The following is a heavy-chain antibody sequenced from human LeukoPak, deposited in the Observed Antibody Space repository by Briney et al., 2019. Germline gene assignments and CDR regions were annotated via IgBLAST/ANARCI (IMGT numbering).Heavy chain of an antibody. V-gene: IGHV1-8*01. CDR1: GYAFTTSD. D-gene: IGHD3/OR15-3a*01. CDR2: MSPYGGNT. Sequence: ASVKVSCKASGYAFTTSDINWVRQATGQGLEWMGWMSPYGGNTRYAQKFQARITMTRNTSASTAYMELSSLTSEDTAVYYCARGGSFGLKANLDSWGQGTLVTVSS. J-gene: IGHJ4*02. CDR3: ARGGSFGLKANLDS.